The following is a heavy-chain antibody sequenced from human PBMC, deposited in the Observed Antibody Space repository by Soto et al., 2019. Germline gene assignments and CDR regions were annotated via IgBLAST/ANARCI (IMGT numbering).Heavy chain of an antibody. CDR2: IFPSGTT. J-gene: IGHJ4*02. V-gene: IGHV4-30-2*01. CDR3: ARSREFDY. CDR1: GGSLSGATYS. Sequence: SSETLSLTCGVSGGSLSGATYSWNWIRQPPGKGLEWIGYIFPSGTTYYNPSLKSRVTISIDVSKNQFSRSLRSLTAADTAVYYCARSREFDYWSQGTLVTVSS.